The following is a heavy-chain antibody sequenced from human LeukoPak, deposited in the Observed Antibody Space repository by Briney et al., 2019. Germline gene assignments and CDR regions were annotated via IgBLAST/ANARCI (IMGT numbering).Heavy chain of an antibody. J-gene: IGHJ5*02. CDR2: IIPIFGTA. Sequence: SVKVSCKASGGTFSSYAISWVRQAPGQGLEWMGGIIPIFGTANYAQKFQGRVTITADESTSTAYMELGSLRSEDTAVYYCARVWQSLDYFSWFDPWGQGTLVTVSS. CDR3: ARVWQSLDYFSWFDP. V-gene: IGHV1-69*13. D-gene: IGHD4/OR15-4a*01. CDR1: GGTFSSYA.